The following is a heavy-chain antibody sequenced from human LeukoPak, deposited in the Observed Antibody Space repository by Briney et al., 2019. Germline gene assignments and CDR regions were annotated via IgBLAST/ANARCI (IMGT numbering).Heavy chain of an antibody. CDR1: GFTFSHFW. Sequence: GGSLRLSCAASGFTFSHFWMSWVRQAPGKGLEWVAYIKKTGSETYYVDSVKGRFTITRDNTRSSLFLQMDTLRVDDTAVYYCAKARSLGVTAAINYWGQETLVTVSS. CDR3: AKARSLGVTAAINY. D-gene: IGHD2-2*02. J-gene: IGHJ4*02. V-gene: IGHV3-7*03. CDR2: IKKTGSET.